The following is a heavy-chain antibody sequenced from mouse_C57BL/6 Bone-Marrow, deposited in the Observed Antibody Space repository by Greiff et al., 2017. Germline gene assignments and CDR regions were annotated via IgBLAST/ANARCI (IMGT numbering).Heavy chain of an antibody. CDR3: TCLGRYWYFDV. J-gene: IGHJ1*03. Sequence: EVKVVESGGGLVQPGGSMKLSCAASGFTFSDAWMDWVRQSPEKGLEWVAEIRNKANNHATYYAETVKGRFTISRDDYKSSVYLQMNSLRAEDTGIYYCTCLGRYWYFDVWGTGTTVTVSS. D-gene: IGHD4-1*01. V-gene: IGHV6-6*01. CDR2: IRNKANNHAT. CDR1: GFTFSDAW.